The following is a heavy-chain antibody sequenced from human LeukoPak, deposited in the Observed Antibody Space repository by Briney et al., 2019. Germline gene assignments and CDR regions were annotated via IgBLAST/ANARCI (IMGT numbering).Heavy chain of an antibody. CDR3: SKQPNGDYVGAFDM. V-gene: IGHV3-23*01. CDR1: GLTFSNYA. CDR2: ISGSGDGT. Sequence: GGSLRLSCVASGLTFSNYAMTWVRQTPGKGLEWVSSISGSGDGTSYADSVKGRFTLSRDNSKNTLFLHMDSLRADDTAVYYCSKQPNGDYVGAFDMWGPGTMVTVSS. D-gene: IGHD4-17*01. J-gene: IGHJ3*02.